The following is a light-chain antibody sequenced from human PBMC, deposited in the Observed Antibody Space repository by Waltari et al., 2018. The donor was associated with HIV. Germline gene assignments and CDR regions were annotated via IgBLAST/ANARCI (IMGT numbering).Light chain of an antibody. CDR3: MIWYSSAGV. V-gene: IGLV5-45*02. J-gene: IGLJ3*02. Sequence: QAVLTQPSSLSASPGASASLTCTLRSGSNVGTYTINWYQQKPGSPPQYLLRYKSDSDKQQGSGVPSRFSGSKDASANAGILLISWLQSEDEADDYCMIWYSSAGVFGGGTKLTVL. CDR1: SGSNVGTYT. CDR2: YKSDSDK.